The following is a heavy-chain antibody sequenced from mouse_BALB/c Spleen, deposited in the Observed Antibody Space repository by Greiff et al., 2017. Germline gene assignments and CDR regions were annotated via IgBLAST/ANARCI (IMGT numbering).Heavy chain of an antibody. J-gene: IGHJ2*01. D-gene: IGHD1-1*01. CDR3: ARDPIYYYGSPYCDY. V-gene: IGHV5-6-5*01. CDR1: GFTFSSYA. Sequence: EVQLVESGGGLVKPGGSLKLSCAASGFTFSSYAMSWVRQTPEKRLEWVASISSGGSTYYPDSVKGRFTISRDNARNILYLQMNSLRSEDTAMYYCARDPIYYYGSPYCDYWGQGTTLTVSS. CDR2: ISSGGST.